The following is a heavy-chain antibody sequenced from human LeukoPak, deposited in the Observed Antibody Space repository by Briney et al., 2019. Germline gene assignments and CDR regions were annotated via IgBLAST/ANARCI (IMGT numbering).Heavy chain of an antibody. CDR1: GFSLRSYA. V-gene: IGHV3-23*01. J-gene: IGHJ4*02. Sequence: GGSLRLSCAASGFSLRSYAMSWVRQAPGKGLEWASTISGPGDSTYYAESVKGRFTVSKDKSKNTLFLEMNSLRVEDTAIYYCAKGLILHMTAPGFDSWGQGALVTVSS. CDR2: ISGPGDST. CDR3: AKGLILHMTAPGFDS. D-gene: IGHD2-21*02.